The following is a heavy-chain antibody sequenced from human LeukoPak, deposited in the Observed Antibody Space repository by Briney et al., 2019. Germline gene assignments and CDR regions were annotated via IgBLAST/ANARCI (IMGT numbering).Heavy chain of an antibody. CDR1: GFTFSSYS. J-gene: IGHJ4*02. CDR2: ISSSSTTI. D-gene: IGHD2-2*01. V-gene: IGHV3-48*01. Sequence: PGGSLRLSCAASGFTFSSYSMNWVRQAPGKGLEGVSYISSSSTTIYHAHSAKDRFTIATDNATNSLDLQMNSLTAEDTAVYYCARDPFGSRTSDYWGQGTLVIVSS. CDR3: ARDPFGSRTSDY.